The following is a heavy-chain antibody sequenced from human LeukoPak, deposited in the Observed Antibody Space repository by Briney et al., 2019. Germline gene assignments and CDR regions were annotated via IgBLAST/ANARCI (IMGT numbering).Heavy chain of an antibody. D-gene: IGHD3-9*01. V-gene: IGHV1-24*01. CDR1: GYTLTELS. J-gene: IGHJ3*02. Sequence: ASVKVSCKVSGYTLTELSMHWVRQAPGKGLEWMGGFDPEDGETIYAQKFQGRVTMTEDTSTDTAYMELSSLRSEDTAVYYCATAGARSYYDILTGPRLPNAFDIWGQGTMVTVSS. CDR3: ATAGARSYYDILTGPRLPNAFDI. CDR2: FDPEDGET.